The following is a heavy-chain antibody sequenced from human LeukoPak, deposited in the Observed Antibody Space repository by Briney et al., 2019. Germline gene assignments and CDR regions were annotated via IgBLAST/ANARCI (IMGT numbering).Heavy chain of an antibody. CDR1: GGSFSGYY. D-gene: IGHD2-21*02. Sequence: SETLSLTCAAYGGSFSGYYWSWIRQPPGKGLEWIGEINHSGSTNYNPSLKSRVTISVDTSKNQFSLKLSSVTAADTAVYYCARQGLAYCGGDCYSPSRYFDYWGQGTLVTVSS. CDR3: ARQGLAYCGGDCYSPSRYFDY. CDR2: INHSGST. V-gene: IGHV4-34*01. J-gene: IGHJ4*02.